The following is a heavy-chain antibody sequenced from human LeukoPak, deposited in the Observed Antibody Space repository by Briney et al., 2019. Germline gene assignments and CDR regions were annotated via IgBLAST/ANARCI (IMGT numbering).Heavy chain of an antibody. CDR1: GFTFTSYA. CDR2: IAYDGSDK. J-gene: IGHJ4*02. CDR3: VKEEKCGSYWPFDS. D-gene: IGHD1-26*01. Sequence: QTGGSLRLSCAASGFTFTSYAMHWVRQAPGKGLEWVAFIAYDGSDKKYADSVRGRFTISRDDFKNTLYLQMNSLRSEDTAVYYCVKEEKCGSYWPFDSWGQGSLVTVS. V-gene: IGHV3-30*02.